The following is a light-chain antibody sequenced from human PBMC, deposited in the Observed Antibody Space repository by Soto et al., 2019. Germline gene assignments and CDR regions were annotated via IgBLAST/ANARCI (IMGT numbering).Light chain of an antibody. CDR3: QQYNSWLWT. Sequence: EIVLTQSPGTLSLSPGGRATLSCRASQSVSSSYLAWYQQKPGQAPRLLIYGASTRATGIPARFSGSGSGTEFTLIISSLQSEDSAVYYCQQYNSWLWTFGQGTKVDIK. J-gene: IGKJ1*01. CDR2: GAS. V-gene: IGKV3-15*01. CDR1: QSVSSSY.